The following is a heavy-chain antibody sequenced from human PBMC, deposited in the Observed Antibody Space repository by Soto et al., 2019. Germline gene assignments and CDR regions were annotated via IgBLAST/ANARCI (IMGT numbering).Heavy chain of an antibody. Sequence: GLPLRLPCSASECNLSSYAIYWFRQAPGKGLEYVSSISTNGGSTHYADSVKGRFTISRDNSKNTQYLQMSSLRADDTAVYYCVKGEYYYDSSGYYPFDYWGQGTLVTVSS. CDR1: ECNLSSYA. CDR3: VKGEYYYDSSGYYPFDY. V-gene: IGHV3-64D*06. J-gene: IGHJ4*02. D-gene: IGHD3-22*01. CDR2: ISTNGGST.